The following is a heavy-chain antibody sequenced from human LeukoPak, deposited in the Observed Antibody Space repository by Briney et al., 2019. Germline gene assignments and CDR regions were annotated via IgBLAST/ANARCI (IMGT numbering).Heavy chain of an antibody. CDR3: ARRVLTTVTPGGFDP. V-gene: IGHV5-51*01. CDR2: IYPGDSDT. J-gene: IGHJ5*02. Sequence: GESLKISCKGSGYSFTSYWIGWVRLMPGKGLEWMGIIYPGDSDTRYSPSFQGQVTISADKSISTAYLQWSSLKASDTAMYYCARRVLTTVTPGGFDPWGQGTLVSVSS. CDR1: GYSFTSYW. D-gene: IGHD4-17*01.